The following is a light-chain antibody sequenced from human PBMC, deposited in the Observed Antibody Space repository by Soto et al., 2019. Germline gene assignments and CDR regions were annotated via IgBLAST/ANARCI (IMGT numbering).Light chain of an antibody. Sequence: QSALTQPASVSGSPGQSITISCTGSSNNIGGYNYVSWYQQHPGKAPKLLIYEVNFRASGASSRFSGSKSGDTASLTISGLQAEDEAEYYCSSYTSIATLFGGGTKLTVL. CDR2: EVN. CDR1: SNNIGGYNY. CDR3: SSYTSIATL. V-gene: IGLV2-14*01. J-gene: IGLJ2*01.